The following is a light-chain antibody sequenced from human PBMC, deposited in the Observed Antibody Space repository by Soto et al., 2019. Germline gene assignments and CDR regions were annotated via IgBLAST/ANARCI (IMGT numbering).Light chain of an antibody. V-gene: IGKV1-39*01. CDR3: QQMYT. CDR2: AAS. J-gene: IGKJ2*01. CDR1: QSISSY. Sequence: DIQMTQSPSSLSASVGDRVTITCRASQSISSYLNWYQQKPGKAPKLLIYAASSLQSGVPSRFSGSGSGTDFTLTISRLQPEDFATYYCQQMYTFGQGTKLEIK.